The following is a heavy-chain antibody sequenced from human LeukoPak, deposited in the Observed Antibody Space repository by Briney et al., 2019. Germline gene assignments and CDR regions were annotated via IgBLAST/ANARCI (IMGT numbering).Heavy chain of an antibody. Sequence: ASVKVSCKASGYTFISYDIDWVRQAPGQGLEWMGWISAYNGNTNYAQKLQGRVTMTTDTSTSTAYMELRSLRSDDAAVYYCARDPAYQYVWGTYSGAFDIWGHGTMVTVSS. J-gene: IGHJ3*02. CDR2: ISAYNGNT. V-gene: IGHV1-18*01. CDR3: ARDPAYQYVWGTYSGAFDI. D-gene: IGHD3-16*01. CDR1: GYTFISYD.